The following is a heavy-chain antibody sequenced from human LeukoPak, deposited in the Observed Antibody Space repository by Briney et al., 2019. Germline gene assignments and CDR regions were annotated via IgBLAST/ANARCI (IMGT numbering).Heavy chain of an antibody. CDR3: ARDSYSGYDPPSFDY. CDR2: ISSSSSYI. J-gene: IGHJ4*02. CDR1: GFTFSSYS. Sequence: GGSLRLSRAASGFTFSSYSMNWVRQAPGKGLEWVSSISSSSSYIYYADSVKGRFTISRDNAKNSLYLQMNSLRAEDTAVYHCARDSYSGYDPPSFDYWGQGTLVTVSS. V-gene: IGHV3-21*01. D-gene: IGHD5-12*01.